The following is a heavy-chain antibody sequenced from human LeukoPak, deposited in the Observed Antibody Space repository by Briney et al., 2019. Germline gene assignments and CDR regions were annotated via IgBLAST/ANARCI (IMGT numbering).Heavy chain of an antibody. D-gene: IGHD6-19*01. J-gene: IGHJ4*02. CDR2: INHSGST. CDR3: ARRVSSGWYLYYFDY. Sequence: SETLSLTCAVYGGSFSGYYWSWIRQPPGKGLEWIGEINHSGSTNYNPSLKSRVTISVDTSKNQFSLKLSSVTAADTAVYYCARRVSSGWYLYYFDYWGQGTLVTVSS. CDR1: GGSFSGYY. V-gene: IGHV4-34*01.